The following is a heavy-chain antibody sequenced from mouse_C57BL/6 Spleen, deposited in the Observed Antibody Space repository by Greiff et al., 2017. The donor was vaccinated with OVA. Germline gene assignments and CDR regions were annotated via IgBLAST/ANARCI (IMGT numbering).Heavy chain of an antibody. Sequence: QVQLQQSGAELARPGASVKLSCKASGYTFTSYGISWVKQRTGQGLEWIGEIYPRSGNTYYNEKFKGKATLTADKSSSTAYMALRSLMSEDDAVYYCARGTARDYAMDYWGQGTSVTVSS. CDR1: GYTFTSYG. D-gene: IGHD3-3*01. CDR2: IYPRSGNT. J-gene: IGHJ4*01. CDR3: ARGTARDYAMDY. V-gene: IGHV1-81*01.